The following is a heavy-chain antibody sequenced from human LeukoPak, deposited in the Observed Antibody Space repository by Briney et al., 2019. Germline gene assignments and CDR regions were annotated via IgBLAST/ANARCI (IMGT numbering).Heavy chain of an antibody. CDR3: AKYSSSGPLVDY. J-gene: IGHJ4*02. V-gene: IGHV3-23*01. Sequence: GGSLRLSCAASGFSFNSYSMSWARQAPGKGLEWVSAISGSGGSTYYADSVKGRFTISRDNSKNTLYLQMNSLRAEDTAVYYCAKYSSSGPLVDYWGQGTLVTVSS. CDR2: ISGSGGST. D-gene: IGHD6-13*01. CDR1: GFSFNSYS.